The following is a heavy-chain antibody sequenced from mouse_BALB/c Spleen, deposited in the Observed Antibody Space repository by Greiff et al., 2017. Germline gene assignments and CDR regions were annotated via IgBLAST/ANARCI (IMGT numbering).Heavy chain of an antibody. J-gene: IGHJ4*01. CDR2: IDPENGDT. CDR1: GFNIKDYY. V-gene: IGHV14-4*02. Sequence: VKLQQSGAELVRSGASVKLSCTASGFNIKDYYMHWVKQRPEQGLEWIGWIDPENGDTEYAPKFQGKATMTADTSSNTAYLQLSSLTSEDTAVYYCNAWGRVDYYAMDYWGQGTSVTVSS. CDR3: NAWGRVDYYAMDY.